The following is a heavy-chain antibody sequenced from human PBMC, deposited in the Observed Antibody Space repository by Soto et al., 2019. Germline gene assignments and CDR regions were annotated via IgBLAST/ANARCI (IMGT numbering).Heavy chain of an antibody. Sequence: EVQLLESGGGLVQPGGSLRLSCAASGFTFSSYAMSWVRQAPGKGLEWVSVISGSGDSTYYADSVKGRFTISRDNSKNTMYLQMNSLRDEDTAVYYCAKRAYGSDFDYWGQGTLVTVSS. CDR2: ISGSGDST. V-gene: IGHV3-23*01. D-gene: IGHD3-10*01. CDR3: AKRAYGSDFDY. CDR1: GFTFSSYA. J-gene: IGHJ4*02.